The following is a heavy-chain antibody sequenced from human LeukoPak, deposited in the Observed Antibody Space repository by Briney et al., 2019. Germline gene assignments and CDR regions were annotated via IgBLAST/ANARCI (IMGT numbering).Heavy chain of an antibody. CDR3: ARSSSGWPLYFDC. CDR1: GYXFTDYN. V-gene: IGHV1-2*02. CDR2: INPKSGGT. J-gene: IGHJ4*02. Sequence: ASVKVSCKASGYXFTDYNFHWVRQAPGEGGEWMGWINPKSGGTKFAQKHQGGVTMTADTSIDTAYLELSNLKSDDTAIYYCARSSSGWPLYFDCWGQGTLVTVSS. D-gene: IGHD6-19*01.